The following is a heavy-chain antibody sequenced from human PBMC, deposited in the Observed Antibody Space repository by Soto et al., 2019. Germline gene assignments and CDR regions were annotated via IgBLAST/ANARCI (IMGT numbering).Heavy chain of an antibody. CDR2: INPNSGGT. V-gene: IGHV1-2*04. CDR3: ARVRVGATSGDAFDI. D-gene: IGHD1-26*01. J-gene: IGHJ3*02. Sequence: ASVKVSCKASGYTFTGYYMHWVRQAPGQGLEWMGWINPNSGGTNYAQKFQGWVTMTRDTSISTAYMELSRLRSDDTAVYYCARVRVGATSGDAFDIWGQGTMVTVSS. CDR1: GYTFTGYY.